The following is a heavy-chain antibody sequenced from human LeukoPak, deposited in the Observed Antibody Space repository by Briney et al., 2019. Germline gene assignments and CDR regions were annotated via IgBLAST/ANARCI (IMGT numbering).Heavy chain of an antibody. J-gene: IGHJ4*02. CDR3: ARDSNSKHYYDSSGYLNYYFDY. Sequence: PGGSLRLSCAASGFTFSSYAMHWVRQAPGKGLEWVAVISYDGSNKYYADSVKGRFTISRDNSKNTLYLQMNSLRAEDTAVYYCARDSNSKHYYDSSGYLNYYFDYWGQGTLVTVSS. CDR1: GFTFSSYA. CDR2: ISYDGSNK. D-gene: IGHD3-22*01. V-gene: IGHV3-30*04.